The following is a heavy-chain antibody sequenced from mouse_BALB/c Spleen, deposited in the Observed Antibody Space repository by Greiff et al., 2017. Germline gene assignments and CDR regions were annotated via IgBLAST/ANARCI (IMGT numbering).Heavy chain of an antibody. D-gene: IGHD3-2*01. CDR2: IWAGGST. Sequence: VQLQESGPGLVAPSQSLSITCTVSGFSLTSYGVHWVRQPPGKGLEWLGVIWAGGSTNYNSALMSRLSISKDNSKSQVFLKMNSLQTDDTAMYYCARSPTARATGFAYWGQGTLVTVSA. V-gene: IGHV2-9*02. J-gene: IGHJ3*01. CDR1: GFSLTSYG. CDR3: ARSPTARATGFAY.